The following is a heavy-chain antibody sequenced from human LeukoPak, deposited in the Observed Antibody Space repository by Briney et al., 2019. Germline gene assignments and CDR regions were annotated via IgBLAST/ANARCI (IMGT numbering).Heavy chain of an antibody. V-gene: IGHV3-21*01. CDR2: ISSSSSYI. J-gene: IGHJ3*02. Sequence: GGSLRLSCAASGFTFSSYSMNWVRQAPGKGLEWVSSISSSSSYIYYADSVKGRFTISRDNAKNSLYLQMNSLRAEDTAVYYCARVEDFWSGYYLHAFDIWGQGTMVTVSS. CDR3: ARVEDFWSGYYLHAFDI. CDR1: GFTFSSYS. D-gene: IGHD3-3*01.